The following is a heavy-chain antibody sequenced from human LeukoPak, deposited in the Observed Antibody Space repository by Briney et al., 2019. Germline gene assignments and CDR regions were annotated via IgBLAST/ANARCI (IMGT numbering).Heavy chain of an antibody. J-gene: IGHJ6*02. CDR1: GGSISSSSYY. V-gene: IGHV4-39*01. CDR3: ASRYDFWSGYNYYYYDMDV. Sequence: SETLSLTCTVSGGSISSSSYYWGWIRQPPGKGLECIGSIYYSGSTYYNPSLKSRVTISVDTSKNQFSLKLSSVTAADTAVYYCASRYDFWSGYNYYYYDMDVWGQGTTVTVSS. CDR2: IYYSGST. D-gene: IGHD3-3*01.